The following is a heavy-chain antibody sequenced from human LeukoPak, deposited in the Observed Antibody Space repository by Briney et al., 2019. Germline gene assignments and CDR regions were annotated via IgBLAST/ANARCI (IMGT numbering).Heavy chain of an antibody. CDR1: GGSISSYY. CDR3: ARGLRSIAAPRRWFDP. CDR2: IYTSGST. D-gene: IGHD6-6*01. V-gene: IGHV4-4*09. Sequence: SETLSLTCTVSGGSISSYYWSWIRQPPGKGLEWIGYIYTSGSTNYNPSLKSRVTISVDTSKNQFSLKLSSVTAADTAVYYCARGLRSIAAPRRWFDPWGQGTLVTVSS. J-gene: IGHJ5*02.